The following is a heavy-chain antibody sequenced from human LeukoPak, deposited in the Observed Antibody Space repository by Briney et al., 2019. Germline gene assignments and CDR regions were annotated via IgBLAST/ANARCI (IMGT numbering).Heavy chain of an antibody. D-gene: IGHD3-22*01. V-gene: IGHV4-59*01. CDR3: ARDYYDSSGYYYGGINWFDP. Sequence: SETLSLTCTVSGGSISSYYWNWIRQPPGKGLEWIGYIYYSGSTNYNPSLKSRVTISVDTSKNQFSLKLSSVTAADTAVYYCARDYYDSSGYYYGGINWFDPWGQGTLVTVSS. CDR2: IYYSGST. CDR1: GGSISSYY. J-gene: IGHJ5*02.